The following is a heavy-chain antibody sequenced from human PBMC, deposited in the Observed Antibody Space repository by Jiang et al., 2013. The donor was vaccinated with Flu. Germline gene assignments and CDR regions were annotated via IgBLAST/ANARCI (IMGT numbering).Heavy chain of an antibody. J-gene: IGHJ6*03. V-gene: IGHV4-39*07. CDR3: ARHEEVHWASGLYYMDA. D-gene: IGHD3-10*01. Sequence: PSLKSRVTISLDTSKNQFSLKLSSVTAADTAVYYCARHEEVHWASGLYYMDAWGKGTTVIVSS.